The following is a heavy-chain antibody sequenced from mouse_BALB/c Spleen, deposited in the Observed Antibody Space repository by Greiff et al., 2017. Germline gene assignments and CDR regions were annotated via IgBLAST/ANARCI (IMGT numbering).Heavy chain of an antibody. J-gene: IGHJ2*01. CDR1: GFTFSSYT. V-gene: IGHV5-6-4*01. CDR3: TRECPYYFDY. D-gene: IGHD6-1*01. CDR2: ISSGGSYT. Sequence: DVKLVESGGGLVKPGGSLKLSCAASGFTFSSYTMSWVRQTPEKRLEWVATISSGGSYTYYPDSVKGRFTISRDNAKNTLYLQMSSLKSEDTAMYYCTRECPYYFDYWGQGTTLTVSS.